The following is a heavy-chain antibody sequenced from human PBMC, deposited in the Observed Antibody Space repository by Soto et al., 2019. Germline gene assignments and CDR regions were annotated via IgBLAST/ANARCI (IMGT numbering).Heavy chain of an antibody. CDR1: GGSISSGANY. Sequence: PSETLSLTCTVSGGSISSGANYWSWIRQEPGKGLDWIGYIYYSGTTYYNPSLKSRVTISLDTSKNQFSLNLSSVTAADTAVYYCARGREIFGAVTPFEYWGQGTQVTVSS. CDR2: IYYSGTT. V-gene: IGHV4-31*03. D-gene: IGHD3-3*01. CDR3: ARGREIFGAVTPFEY. J-gene: IGHJ4*02.